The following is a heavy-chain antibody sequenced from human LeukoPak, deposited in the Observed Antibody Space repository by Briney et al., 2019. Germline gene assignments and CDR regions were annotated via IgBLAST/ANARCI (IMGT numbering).Heavy chain of an antibody. CDR3: AREGTLYSYGPRCFQH. V-gene: IGHV4-39*07. CDR1: GGSISSSSYY. Sequence: SETLSLTCTVSGGSISSSSYYWGWIRQPPGKGLEWIGEINHSGSTNYNPSLKSRVTISVDTSKNQFSLKLSSVTAADTAVYYCAREGTLYSYGPRCFQHWGQGTLVTVSS. D-gene: IGHD5-18*01. CDR2: INHSGST. J-gene: IGHJ1*01.